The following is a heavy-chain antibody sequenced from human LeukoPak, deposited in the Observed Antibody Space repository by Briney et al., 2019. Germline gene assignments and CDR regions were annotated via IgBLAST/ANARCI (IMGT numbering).Heavy chain of an antibody. D-gene: IGHD1-26*01. CDR3: AGDQGGATSH. Sequence: GGSLRLSCAASGFTFSSYSMNWVRQAPGEGLEWVSYISSLSGTIYYADSVKGRFTISRDNAKNSVYLQMDSLRAEDTAVYYCAGDQGGATSHWGQGTLVTVSS. V-gene: IGHV3-48*01. CDR1: GFTFSSYS. J-gene: IGHJ4*02. CDR2: ISSLSGTI.